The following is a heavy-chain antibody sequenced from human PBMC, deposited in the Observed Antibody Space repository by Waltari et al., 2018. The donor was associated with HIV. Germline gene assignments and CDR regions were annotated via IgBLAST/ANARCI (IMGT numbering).Heavy chain of an antibody. Sequence: QVQLVQSGAEVKKPGASVKVSCKASGYTFTSYGISWVRQAPGQGLEWLGWISTYTGNTNDAQKLQGRVTMTTDTSTSTAYMELRSLRSDDTAVYYCAREAYSSSWPGGGWFDPWGQGTLVTVSS. CDR3: AREAYSSSWPGGGWFDP. D-gene: IGHD6-13*01. V-gene: IGHV1-18*01. CDR2: ISTYTGNT. J-gene: IGHJ5*02. CDR1: GYTFTSYG.